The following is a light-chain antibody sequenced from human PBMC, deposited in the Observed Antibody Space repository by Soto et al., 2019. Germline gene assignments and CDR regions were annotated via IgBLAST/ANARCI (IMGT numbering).Light chain of an antibody. V-gene: IGLV2-14*01. CDR1: SSDVGGYNY. J-gene: IGLJ2*01. CDR2: EVS. Sequence: QSALTQPASVSGSPGQSITISCTGTSSDVGGYNYVSWYQQHPGKAPKLMIYEVSNRPSGVSNRFSGSKSGNTASLTISGLQAEEEADYYCSSYTRSSTLVVFGGGTKLTVL. CDR3: SSYTRSSTLVV.